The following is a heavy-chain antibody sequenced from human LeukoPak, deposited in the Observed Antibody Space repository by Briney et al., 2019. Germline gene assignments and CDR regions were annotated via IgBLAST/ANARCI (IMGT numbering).Heavy chain of an antibody. J-gene: IGHJ4*02. Sequence: SETLSLTCAVYGGSFSGYYWSWIRQPPGKGLEWIGEINHSGSTNYNPSLKSRVTISVDTSKNQFSLKLSSVTAADTAVYYCARAKRSSGWYFGLLDYWGQGTLVTASS. V-gene: IGHV4-34*01. CDR2: INHSGST. CDR3: ARAKRSSGWYFGLLDY. D-gene: IGHD6-19*01. CDR1: GGSFSGYY.